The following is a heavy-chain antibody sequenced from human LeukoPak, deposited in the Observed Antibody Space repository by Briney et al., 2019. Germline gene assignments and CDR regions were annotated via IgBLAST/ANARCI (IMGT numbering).Heavy chain of an antibody. CDR2: INHSGST. Sequence: PSETLSLTCAVYGGSFSGYYWSWIRQPPGKGLEWIGEINHSGSTNYNPSLKSRVTISVDTSKNQFSLKLSSVTAADTAVHYCAVQGGAYRYYFDYWGQGTLVTVSS. D-gene: IGHD1-26*01. J-gene: IGHJ4*02. V-gene: IGHV4-34*01. CDR1: GGSFSGYY. CDR3: AVQGGAYRYYFDY.